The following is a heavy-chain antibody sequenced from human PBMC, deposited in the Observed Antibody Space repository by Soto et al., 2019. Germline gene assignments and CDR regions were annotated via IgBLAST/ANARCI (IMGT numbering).Heavy chain of an antibody. CDR2: IYHSGST. Sequence: QVQLQESGPGLVKPSGTLSLTCAVSGGSISSSNWWSWVRQPPGKGLEWIGEIYHSGSTNYNPSLKSRXXIXVXXSKNQFSLKLSSVTAADTAVYYCARDLRHYGDTDYWGQGTLVTVSS. CDR1: GGSISSSNW. D-gene: IGHD4-17*01. V-gene: IGHV4-4*02. CDR3: ARDLRHYGDTDY. J-gene: IGHJ4*02.